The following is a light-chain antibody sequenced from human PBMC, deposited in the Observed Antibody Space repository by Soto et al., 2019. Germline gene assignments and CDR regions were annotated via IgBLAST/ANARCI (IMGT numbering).Light chain of an antibody. CDR3: SSYADSNNLL. V-gene: IGLV2-8*01. CDR1: SSDVGGYNY. J-gene: IGLJ2*01. CDR2: EVS. Sequence: QSALTQPPSASGSPGQSVTISCTGTSSDVGGYNYVSWYRQHPGNAPKLMIYEVSKRPSGVPDRFSGSKSGNTASLTVSGLQTEDEADYYCSSYADSNNLLFGGGTKLTVL.